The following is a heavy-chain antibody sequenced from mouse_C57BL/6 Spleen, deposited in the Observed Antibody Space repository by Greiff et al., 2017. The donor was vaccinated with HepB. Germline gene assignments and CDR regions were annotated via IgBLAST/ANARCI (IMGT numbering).Heavy chain of an antibody. Sequence: EVKVEESGPGLVKPSQSLSLTCSVTGYSITSGYYWNWIRQFPGNKLEWMGYISYDGSNNYNPSLKNRISITRDTSKNQFFLKLNSVTTEDTATYYCASWYYAMDYWGQGTSVTVSS. CDR3: ASWYYAMDY. CDR2: ISYDGSN. J-gene: IGHJ4*01. V-gene: IGHV3-6*01. CDR1: GYSITSGYY.